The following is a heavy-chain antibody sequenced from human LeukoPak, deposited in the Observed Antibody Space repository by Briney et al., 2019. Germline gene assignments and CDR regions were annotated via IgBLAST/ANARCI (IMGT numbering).Heavy chain of an antibody. J-gene: IGHJ6*03. CDR3: ARDARLDIVVVPAAPGRDYYYYMDV. Sequence: GGSLRLSCAASGFTFSSYWMSWVRQAPGKGLEWVANIKQDGSEKYYVDSVKGRFTISRDNAKNSLYLQMNSLRAEDTAVYYCARDARLDIVVVPAAPGRDYYYYMDVWGKGTTVTVSS. CDR1: GFTFSSYW. V-gene: IGHV3-7*01. D-gene: IGHD2-2*03. CDR2: IKQDGSEK.